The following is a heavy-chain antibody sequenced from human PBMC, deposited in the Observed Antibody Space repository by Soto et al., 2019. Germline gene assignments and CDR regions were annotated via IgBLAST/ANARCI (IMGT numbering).Heavy chain of an antibody. D-gene: IGHD6-6*01. CDR3: ASAPFYSTSPRNACDM. CDR1: GYTFTSYG. J-gene: IGHJ3*02. CDR2: ISTYNGSP. Sequence: QVQLVQSGPEVKKPGASVKVSCKASGYTFTSYGISWVRQAPGQGLEGMGWISTYNGSPNYAQKLQGRVIMTTDTSTSTAYMELRSLRSDDTAVFYCASAPFYSTSPRNACDMWGQGTVVTVSS. V-gene: IGHV1-18*01.